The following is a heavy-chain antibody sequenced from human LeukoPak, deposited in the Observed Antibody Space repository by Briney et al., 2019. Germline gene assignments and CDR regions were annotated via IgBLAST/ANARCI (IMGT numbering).Heavy chain of an antibody. V-gene: IGHV4-59*01. Sequence: SETLSLTCSFSGGSISNYYWSWVRQPPGKGLEWIGYVYYSGNGDYNPSLKSRVTISIDTSKSQFSLRLSSVTAADTASYYCARGYAYGPNYYFDYWGQEPWSPSPQ. CDR3: ARGYAYGPNYYFDY. J-gene: IGHJ4*01. CDR1: GGSISNYY. CDR2: VYYSGNG. D-gene: IGHD5-18*01.